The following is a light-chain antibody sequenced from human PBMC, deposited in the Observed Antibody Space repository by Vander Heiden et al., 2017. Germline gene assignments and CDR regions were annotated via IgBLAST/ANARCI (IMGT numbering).Light chain of an antibody. CDR1: DIGTKR. V-gene: IGLV3-21*02. CDR2: DNS. Sequence: SYVLTQPHSVSVAPGQTARIICGGDDIGTKRVHWYQQRPGQAPVVVVFDNSDRPSGIPERFSGSNSGSTATLTISRVEAGDEADYYCQVWDSSSDHYVFATGTKVTVL. J-gene: IGLJ1*01. CDR3: QVWDSSSDHYV.